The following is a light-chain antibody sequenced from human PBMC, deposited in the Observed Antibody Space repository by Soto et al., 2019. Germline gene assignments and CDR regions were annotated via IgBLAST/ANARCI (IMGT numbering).Light chain of an antibody. CDR1: HSVSSSY. J-gene: IGKJ2*01. CDR3: QQYGSSPRYT. V-gene: IGKV3-20*01. Sequence: EIVLTQSPGILSLSPGERATLSCRASHSVSSSYLAWYQHKPGQAPRLLIYGASSRATGIPDRFSGSGSGTDFTLTISKLEPEDFAVYYCQQYGSSPRYTFGQGTKLEIK. CDR2: GAS.